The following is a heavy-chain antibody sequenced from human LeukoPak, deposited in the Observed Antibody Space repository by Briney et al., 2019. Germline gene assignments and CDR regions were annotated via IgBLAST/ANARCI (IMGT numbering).Heavy chain of an antibody. CDR1: GGSISSYY. D-gene: IGHD1-26*01. V-gene: IGHV4-59*01. Sequence: PSETLSLTCTVSGGSISSYYWSWIRQPPGKGLEWIGYIYYSGSTNYNPSLKSRVTISVDTSKNQFSLKLSSVTAADTAVYYCASADIVGATYNFDYWGQGTLVTASS. CDR3: ASADIVGATYNFDY. J-gene: IGHJ4*02. CDR2: IYYSGST.